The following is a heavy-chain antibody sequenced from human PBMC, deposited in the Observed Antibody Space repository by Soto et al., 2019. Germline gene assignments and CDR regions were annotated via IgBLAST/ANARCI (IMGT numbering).Heavy chain of an antibody. CDR2: FNPNSGGT. J-gene: IGHJ6*02. CDR1: GYTFTGYY. CDR3: ARDSHYYDFWSGSPPYYYYYGMDV. Sequence: ASVKVSCKASGYTFTGYYMHWVRQAPGQGLEWMGWFNPNSGGTNYAQKFQGWVTMTRDTSISTAYMELSRLRSDDTAVYYCARDSHYYDFWSGSPPYYYYYGMDVWGQGTTVTVSS. V-gene: IGHV1-2*04. D-gene: IGHD3-3*01.